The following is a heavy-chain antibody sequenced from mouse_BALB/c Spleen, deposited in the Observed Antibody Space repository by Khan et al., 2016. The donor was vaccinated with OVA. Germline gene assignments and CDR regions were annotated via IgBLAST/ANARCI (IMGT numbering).Heavy chain of an antibody. Sequence: VQLKESGPGLVQPSQSLSITCTVSGFSLSTYGIHWVRQSPGKGLEWLGLIWSGGNTDYNAAFISRLTISKDNSKSQVFFTMNSLQTDDTAIYXCARNSYMYDFTYWGQGTLVTVSA. D-gene: IGHD2-14*01. CDR2: IWSGGNT. J-gene: IGHJ3*01. V-gene: IGHV2-2*01. CDR1: GFSLSTYG. CDR3: ARNSYMYDFTY.